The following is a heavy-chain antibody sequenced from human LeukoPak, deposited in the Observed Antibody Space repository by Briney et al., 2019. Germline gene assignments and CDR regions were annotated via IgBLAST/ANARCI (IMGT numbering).Heavy chain of an antibody. D-gene: IGHD2-21*02. CDR2: IYHSGST. Sequence: SETLSLTCGVSGYSITSGYYWAWIRQPPGKGLEWIGSIYHSGSTYYNPSLKSRVTISVDTSKNQFSLKLSSVTAADTAVYYCARHNSRGDCLFPLGYWGQGTLVTVSS. V-gene: IGHV4-38-2*01. CDR3: ARHNSRGDCLFPLGY. CDR1: GYSITSGYY. J-gene: IGHJ4*02.